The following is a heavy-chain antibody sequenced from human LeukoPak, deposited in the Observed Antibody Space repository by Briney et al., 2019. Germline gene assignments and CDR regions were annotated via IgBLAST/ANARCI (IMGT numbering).Heavy chain of an antibody. Sequence: GGSLRLSCGASGFSMSVYWMSWVRQAPGKGLEWVGNIKQDGSERNYVDSVKGRFTISRDNAKKSLYLQINSLRAEDTAVYYCARDWGAYYHFFDYWGQGTLVTVSS. CDR3: ARDWGAYYHFFDY. V-gene: IGHV3-7*01. J-gene: IGHJ4*02. D-gene: IGHD3-22*01. CDR2: IKQDGSER. CDR1: GFSMSVYW.